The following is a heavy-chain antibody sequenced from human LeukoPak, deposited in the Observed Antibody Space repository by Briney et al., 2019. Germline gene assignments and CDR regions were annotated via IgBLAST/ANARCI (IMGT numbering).Heavy chain of an antibody. CDR2: IDPSDSYT. V-gene: IGHV5-10-1*01. D-gene: IGHD3-9*01. CDR1: GYRFTNYW. Sequence: GESLKISRKGSGYRFTNYWISWVRQMPGKGLEWMGRIDPSDSYTKYSPSFQGHVTISGDKSISTVYLQWSSLKASDTAMYFCARVGTFDWSYYYYYGMDVWGQATKLTVS. J-gene: IGHJ6*02. CDR3: ARVGTFDWSYYYYYGMDV.